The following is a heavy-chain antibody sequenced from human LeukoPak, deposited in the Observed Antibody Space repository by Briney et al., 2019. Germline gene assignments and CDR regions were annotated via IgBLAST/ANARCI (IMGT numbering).Heavy chain of an antibody. J-gene: IGHJ4*02. Sequence: SETLSLTCTVSGGSISSSSYYWGWIRQPPGKGLEWIGSIYYSGSTYYNPSLKSRVTISVDTSKNQFSLKLSSVTAADTAVYYCARLSAPRYYYDSSGYYNIDYWGQGTLVTDSS. CDR1: GGSISSSSYY. V-gene: IGHV4-39*01. CDR2: IYYSGST. D-gene: IGHD3-22*01. CDR3: ARLSAPRYYYDSSGYYNIDY.